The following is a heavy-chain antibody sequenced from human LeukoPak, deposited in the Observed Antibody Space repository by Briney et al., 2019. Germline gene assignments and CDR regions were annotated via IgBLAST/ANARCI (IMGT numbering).Heavy chain of an antibody. D-gene: IGHD3-16*02. CDR3: TRCHDYVWGSYRPFDY. CDR1: GFTFGDYA. V-gene: IGHV3-49*04. J-gene: IGHJ4*02. CDR2: IRSKAYGGTT. Sequence: GGSLRLSCAASGFTFGDYAMSWVRQAPGKGLEWVGFIRSKAYGGTTEYAASVKGRFTISRDDSKCIAYLQMNSLKTEDTAVYYCTRCHDYVWGSYRPFDYWGQGTLVTVSS.